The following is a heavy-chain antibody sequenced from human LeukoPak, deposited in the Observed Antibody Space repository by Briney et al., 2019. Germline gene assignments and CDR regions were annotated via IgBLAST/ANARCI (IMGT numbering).Heavy chain of an antibody. CDR1: GYTFTGYY. D-gene: IGHD3-22*01. V-gene: IGHV1-2*02. CDR3: ARADPFFDSSGYHYAFDI. CDR2: INPNSGGT. Sequence: GASVKVSCKASGYTFTGYYMHWVRQAPGQGLEWMGWINPNSGGTNYAQKFQGRVTMTRDRSISTAYMELSRLRSYDTAVYYCARADPFFDSSGYHYAFDIWGQGTMVTVSS. J-gene: IGHJ3*02.